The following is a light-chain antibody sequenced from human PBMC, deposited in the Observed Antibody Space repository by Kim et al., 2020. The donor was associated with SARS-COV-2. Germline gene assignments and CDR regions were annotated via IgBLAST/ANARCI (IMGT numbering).Light chain of an antibody. CDR3: QQASSFPLT. J-gene: IGKJ4*01. V-gene: IGKV1-12*01. Sequence: DIQMTQSPSSVSASVGDRVTITCRASQAINSWLAWYQQRPGEAPKLLIYSVSILQSGVPSRFSGSGSGTDFTLTISSLQPEDFATYYCQQASSFPLTFGGGTKVDIK. CDR2: SVS. CDR1: QAINSW.